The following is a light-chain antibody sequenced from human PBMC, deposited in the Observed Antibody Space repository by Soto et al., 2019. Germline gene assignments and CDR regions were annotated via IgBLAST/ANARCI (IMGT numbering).Light chain of an antibody. V-gene: IGLV2-14*01. Sequence: QSALTQPASVSGSPGQSITISCTGTSSDVGGYIYVTWYQQLPGKAPKLMIYDVSNRPSGVSNRFSGSKSGNTASLTISGLQAEDEADYYCSSYTSSSTQVFGGGTKLTVL. CDR3: SSYTSSSTQV. CDR2: DVS. CDR1: SSDVGGYIY. J-gene: IGLJ2*01.